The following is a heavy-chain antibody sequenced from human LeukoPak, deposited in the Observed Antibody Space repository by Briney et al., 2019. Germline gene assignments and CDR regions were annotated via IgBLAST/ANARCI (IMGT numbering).Heavy chain of an antibody. J-gene: IGHJ3*02. D-gene: IGHD1-7*01. CDR3: AKDHDWTYRGDI. V-gene: IGHV3-30*02. CDR2: IRYDGSNK. Sequence: GGSLRLSCAASGFTFSSYGMNWVRQAPGKGLEWVAFIRYDGSNKYYADSVKGRFTISRDNSKNTLYLQMNSLRAEDTAVYYCAKDHDWTYRGDIWGQGTMVTVSS. CDR1: GFTFSSYG.